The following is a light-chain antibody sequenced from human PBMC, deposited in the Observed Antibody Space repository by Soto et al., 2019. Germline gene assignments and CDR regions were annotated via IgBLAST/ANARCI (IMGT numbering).Light chain of an antibody. Sequence: DIVLTQSPGTLSLSPGERATLSCRASQSVNSSYLAWYQQTPGQAPRLLIYGASSRATGIPDRFSGSGSGTDFTLTIIRLEPEDFAVYYCQQYGRSPPLYTFGQGTKLEIK. J-gene: IGKJ2*01. CDR3: QQYGRSPPLYT. CDR2: GAS. CDR1: QSVNSSY. V-gene: IGKV3-20*01.